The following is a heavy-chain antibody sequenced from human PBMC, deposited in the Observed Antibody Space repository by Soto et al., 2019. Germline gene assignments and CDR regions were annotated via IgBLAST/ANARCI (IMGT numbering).Heavy chain of an antibody. CDR3: ANTPYNIETGYYREYYFDY. J-gene: IGHJ4*02. V-gene: IGHV3-23*01. Sequence: GGSLRLSCAASGFFFSSHSMTWVRQAPGTGLEWVSSLSGDGVTTYYADSVKGRFIISRDNSKNTLYLQMDSLTVDDTAVYYCANTPYNIETGYYREYYFDYCGQVTLVTVSS. CDR2: LSGDGVTT. CDR1: GFFFSSHS. D-gene: IGHD3-9*01.